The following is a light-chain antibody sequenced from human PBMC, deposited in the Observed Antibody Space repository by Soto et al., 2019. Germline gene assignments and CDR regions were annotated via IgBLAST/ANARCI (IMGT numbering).Light chain of an antibody. J-gene: IGKJ4*01. CDR3: QQRSNWPPGIT. V-gene: IGKV3-11*01. CDR2: DAS. CDR1: QSVSSY. Sequence: EIVLTQSPATLSLSPGERATLSCRASQSVSSYLAWYQQKPGQAPRLLIYDASNRATGIPARFSGSGSGTDFTLTSSSLEPEDFAVYYCQQRSNWPPGITFGGGTKVEIK.